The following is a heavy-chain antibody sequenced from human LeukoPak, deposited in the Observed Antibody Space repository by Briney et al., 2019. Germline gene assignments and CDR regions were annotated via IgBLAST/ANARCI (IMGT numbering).Heavy chain of an antibody. CDR1: GFTFSSYA. V-gene: IGHV3-23*01. D-gene: IGHD4-17*01. Sequence: GGSLRLSCAASGFTFSSYAMSWVRQAPGKGLEWVSAISGSGGSTYYADSVKGRFTISRDNAKNSLYLQMNSLRAEDTAVYYCASGTTVTTYYYYMDVWGKGTTVTVSS. CDR2: ISGSGGST. CDR3: ASGTTVTTYYYYMDV. J-gene: IGHJ6*03.